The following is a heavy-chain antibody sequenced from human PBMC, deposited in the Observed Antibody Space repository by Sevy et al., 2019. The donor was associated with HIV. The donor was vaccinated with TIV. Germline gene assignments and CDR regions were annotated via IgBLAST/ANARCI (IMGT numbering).Heavy chain of an antibody. D-gene: IGHD6-13*01. CDR3: VKERVGYISSWYYFDY. V-gene: IGHV3-48*01. Sequence: GGSLRLSCTASGFTFSSYSMNWVRQAPGKGLEWVSYISSSSSTIYYADSVKGRFSISRDNPNVYLEMNSLRVEDTAVYYCVKERVGYISSWYYFDYWGQGTLVTVSS. CDR2: ISSSSSTI. J-gene: IGHJ4*02. CDR1: GFTFSSYS.